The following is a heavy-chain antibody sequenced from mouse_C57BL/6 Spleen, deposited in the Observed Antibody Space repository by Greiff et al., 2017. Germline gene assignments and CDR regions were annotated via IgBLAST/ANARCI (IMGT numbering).Heavy chain of an antibody. Sequence: EVQVVESGGGLVKPGGSLKLSCAASGFTFSDYGMHWVRQAPEKGLEWVAYISSGSSTIYYEDTVKGRFTISRDNAKTNLFLQMTSLRSEDTAMYYCARPGRSTYDGPFAYWGQGTLVTVSA. CDR2: ISSGSSTI. D-gene: IGHD2-12*01. V-gene: IGHV5-17*01. CDR1: GFTFSDYG. CDR3: ARPGRSTYDGPFAY. J-gene: IGHJ3*01.